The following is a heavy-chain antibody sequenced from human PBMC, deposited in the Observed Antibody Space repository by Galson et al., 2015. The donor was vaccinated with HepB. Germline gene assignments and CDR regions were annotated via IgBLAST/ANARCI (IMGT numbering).Heavy chain of an antibody. D-gene: IGHD3-22*01. J-gene: IGHJ4*02. CDR3: AKPAYYESSGYYPFYFDF. CDR2: ISGSGGST. Sequence: SLRLSCAASGFTFSNFAMSWVRQAPGKGLEWVSTISGSGGSTYYADSVKGRFTISRDSSENTLYLRMNSLRAEDTAVYYCAKPAYYESSGYYPFYFDFWGQGTLVTVSS. CDR1: GFTFSNFA. V-gene: IGHV3-23*01.